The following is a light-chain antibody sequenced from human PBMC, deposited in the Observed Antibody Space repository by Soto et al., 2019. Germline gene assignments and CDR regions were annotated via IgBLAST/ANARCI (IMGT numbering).Light chain of an antibody. CDR1: QGISSR. CDR2: AAS. V-gene: IGKV1-12*01. CDR3: QQYNSYPLT. Sequence: DIQMTQSPSSVSASVGDTVTITCRASQGISSRLAWYQQKPGKAPELLIYAASSLQSGVPSRFSGSGSGTEFTLTISSLQPDDFATYYCQQYNSYPLTFGGGTKVDIK. J-gene: IGKJ4*02.